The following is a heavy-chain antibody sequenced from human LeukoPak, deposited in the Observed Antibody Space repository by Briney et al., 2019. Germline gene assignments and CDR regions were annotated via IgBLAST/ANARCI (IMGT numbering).Heavy chain of an antibody. J-gene: IGHJ4*02. CDR1: GYTFTGYY. V-gene: IGHV1-2*06. D-gene: IGHD4-17*01. CDR3: ARDPHAGGASDYGDYDDY. Sequence: ASVKVSCKASGYTFTGYYMHWVRQAPGQGLEWMGRINPNSGGTNYAQKFQGRVTMTRDTSISTAYMELSRLRSDDTAVYYSARDPHAGGASDYGDYDDYWGQGTLVTVSS. CDR2: INPNSGGT.